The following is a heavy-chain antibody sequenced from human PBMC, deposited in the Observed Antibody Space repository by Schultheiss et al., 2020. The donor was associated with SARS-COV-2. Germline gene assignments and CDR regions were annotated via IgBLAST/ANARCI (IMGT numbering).Heavy chain of an antibody. V-gene: IGHV4-34*01. Sequence: SETLSLTCAVYGGSFSGYYWSWIRQPPGKGLEWIGEINHSGSTNYNPSLKSRVTISVDTSKNQFSLKLTSVTAADTAVYYCARDRTRFGAYFYMDVWGTGTTVTVSS. CDR3: ARDRTRFGAYFYMDV. D-gene: IGHD3-3*01. J-gene: IGHJ6*03. CDR1: GGSFSGYY. CDR2: INHSGST.